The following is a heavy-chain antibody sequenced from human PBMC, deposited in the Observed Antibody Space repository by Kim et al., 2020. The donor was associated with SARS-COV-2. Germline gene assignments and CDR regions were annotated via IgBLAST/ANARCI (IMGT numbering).Heavy chain of an antibody. D-gene: IGHD3-10*01. CDR1: GSTFDAHY. CDR2: VYYTGNV. CDR3: VRAILWPHNWFDR. Sequence: SETLSLTCTVSGSTFDAHYWSWIRQPPGKGLEWFGYVYYTGNVNSNPSFTSRVAISLDTSHNQFSLRLNSVTAADTAVSYCVRAILWPHNWFDRWGPGTL. J-gene: IGHJ5*02. V-gene: IGHV4-59*11.